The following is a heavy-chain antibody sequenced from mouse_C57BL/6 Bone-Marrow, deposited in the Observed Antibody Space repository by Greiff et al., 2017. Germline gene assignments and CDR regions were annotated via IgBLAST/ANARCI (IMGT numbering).Heavy chain of an antibody. CDR1: GYTFTSYG. Sequence: VQLQQSGAELARPGASVKLSCKASGYTFTSYGISWVKQRTGQGLEWIGEIYPRSGNTYYNEKFKGKATLTADKSSSTAYMELRSLTSEDSAVYFCARWGGLRAWFAYWGQGTLVTVSA. D-gene: IGHD2-4*01. CDR3: ARWGGLRAWFAY. J-gene: IGHJ3*01. CDR2: IYPRSGNT. V-gene: IGHV1-81*01.